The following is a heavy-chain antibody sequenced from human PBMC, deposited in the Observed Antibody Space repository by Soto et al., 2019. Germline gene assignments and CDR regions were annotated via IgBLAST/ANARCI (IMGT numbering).Heavy chain of an antibody. CDR1: GFNFTAYA. CDR2: VLGSGVDT. J-gene: IGHJ4*02. D-gene: IGHD1-26*01. V-gene: IGHV3-23*01. Sequence: VSLKISCAASGFNFTAYAMNWVRQAPGKGLEWVLTVLGSGVDTYYADSVKGRFTISRDNSKNTLSLQMNSLRAEDTAVYYCAKGRSVGATTGHDFWGQGTLVTVSS. CDR3: AKGRSVGATTGHDF.